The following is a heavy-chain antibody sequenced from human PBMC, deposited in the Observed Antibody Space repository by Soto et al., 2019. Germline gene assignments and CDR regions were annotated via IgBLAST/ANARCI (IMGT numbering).Heavy chain of an antibody. CDR1: GGSISSYY. D-gene: IGHD4-17*01. V-gene: IGHV4-4*07. CDR3: ARNDYEAGRVGNWFDP. Sequence: SETLSLTCTVSGGSISSYYWSWIRQPAGKGLGWIGRIYTSGSTNYNPSLKSRVTMSVDTSKNQFSLKLSSVTAADTAVYYCARNDYEAGRVGNWFDPWGQGTLVTVSS. J-gene: IGHJ5*02. CDR2: IYTSGST.